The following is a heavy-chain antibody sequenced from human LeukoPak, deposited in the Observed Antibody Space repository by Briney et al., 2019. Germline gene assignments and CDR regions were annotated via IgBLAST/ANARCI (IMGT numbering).Heavy chain of an antibody. CDR3: ARRDYVRGSYRPFDY. Sequence: PSETLSLTCAVYGGSFSGYYWSWIRQPPGKGLEWIGEINHSGSTNYNPSLKSRVTISVDTSKNQFSLKLSSVTAADTAVYYCARRDYVRGSYRPFDYWGQGTLVTVSS. V-gene: IGHV4-34*01. D-gene: IGHD3-16*02. CDR2: INHSGST. CDR1: GGSFSGYY. J-gene: IGHJ4*02.